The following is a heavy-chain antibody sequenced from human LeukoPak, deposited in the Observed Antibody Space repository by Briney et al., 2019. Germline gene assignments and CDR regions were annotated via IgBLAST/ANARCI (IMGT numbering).Heavy chain of an antibody. V-gene: IGHV1-18*01. J-gene: IGHJ4*02. CDR2: ISAYNGNT. CDR1: GYTFTSYG. CDR3: ARDGGYYYGSGSYEPSFDY. D-gene: IGHD3-10*01. Sequence: ASVKVSCKASGYTFTSYGISWVRQAPGQGLEWMGWISAYNGNTNYAQKLQGRVTMTRDTSTSTVYMELSSLRSEDTAVYYCARDGGYYYGSGSYEPSFDYWGQGTLVTVSS.